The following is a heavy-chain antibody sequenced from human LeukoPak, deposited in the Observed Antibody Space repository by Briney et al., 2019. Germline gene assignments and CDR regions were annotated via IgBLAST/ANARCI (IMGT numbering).Heavy chain of an antibody. CDR1: GGSISSYY. CDR2: IYYSGST. D-gene: IGHD3-10*01. J-gene: IGHJ4*02. V-gene: IGHV4-59*12. CDR3: AKDGSWFGELWN. Sequence: PSETLSLTCTVSGGSISSYYWSWIRQPPGKGLEWIGYIYYSGSTNYNPSLKSRVTISVDTSKNQFSLKLSSVTAADTAVYYCAKDGSWFGELWNWGQGTLVTVSS.